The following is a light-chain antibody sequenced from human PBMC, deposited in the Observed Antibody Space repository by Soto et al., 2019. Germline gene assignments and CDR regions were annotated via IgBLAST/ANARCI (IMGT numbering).Light chain of an antibody. CDR1: SGHSSYA. J-gene: IGLJ2*01. CDR2: LNSDGSH. CDR3: QTWGTGIV. V-gene: IGLV4-69*01. Sequence: QLVLTQPPSASASLGASVKLTCTLSSGHSSYAIAWHQQQPEKGPRYLMKLNSDGSHSKGDGIPDRFSGSSSGAERYLTISSLQSEDEADYYCQTWGTGIVFGGGTKLTVL.